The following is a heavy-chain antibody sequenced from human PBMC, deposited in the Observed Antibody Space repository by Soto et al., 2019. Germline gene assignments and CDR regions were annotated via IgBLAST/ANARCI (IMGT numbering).Heavy chain of an antibody. CDR2: IIPIFGTA. Sequence: PSVQVSCKPAGATFSSYAISFVRQAPRQGIEWMGGIIPIFGTANYAQKFQGRVTITADESTSTAYMELSSLRSEDTAVYYCATHFGSGHSRAYYYGMDVWGQGTTVTGSS. CDR1: GATFSSYA. D-gene: IGHD3-3*02. J-gene: IGHJ6*02. V-gene: IGHV1-69*01. CDR3: ATHFGSGHSRAYYYGMDV.